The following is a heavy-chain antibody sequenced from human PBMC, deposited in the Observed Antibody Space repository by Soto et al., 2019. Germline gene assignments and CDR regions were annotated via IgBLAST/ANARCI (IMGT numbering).Heavy chain of an antibody. V-gene: IGHV1-3*01. D-gene: IGHD3-3*01. Sequence: ASVKVSCKASGYTFTSYAMHWVRQAPGQRLEWMGWINAGNGNTKYSQKFQGRVTITRDTSASTAYMELSSLRSEDTAVYYCARDYDFWSGYYSDDNWFDPWGKGTLVTVSS. CDR1: GYTFTSYA. J-gene: IGHJ5*02. CDR2: INAGNGNT. CDR3: ARDYDFWSGYYSDDNWFDP.